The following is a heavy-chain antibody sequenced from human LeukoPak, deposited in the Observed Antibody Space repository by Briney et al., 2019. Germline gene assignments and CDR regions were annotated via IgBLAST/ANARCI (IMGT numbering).Heavy chain of an antibody. CDR2: IYYSGST. CDR3: ARGGTGGLFRY. CDR1: GGSISSYY. V-gene: IGHV4-59*12. J-gene: IGHJ4*02. D-gene: IGHD1-1*01. Sequence: SETLSLTCTVSGGSISSYYWSWIRQPPGKGLEWIGYIYYSGSTNYNPSLKSRVTISVDTSKNQFSLKLSSVTAADTAVYYCARGGTGGLFRYWGQGTLVTVSS.